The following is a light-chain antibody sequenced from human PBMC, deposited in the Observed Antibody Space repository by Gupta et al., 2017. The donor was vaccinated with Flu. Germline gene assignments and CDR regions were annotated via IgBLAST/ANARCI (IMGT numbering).Light chain of an antibody. Sequence: DIQMTQSPSNLSASVGDRVTITCRASQSINSWLAWYQQKPGKAPKLLIYKASTLESGVPSRFSGSGSGTEFTLTISSLQPDDFATYYCQQCHTYWTFGQGTKVEIK. V-gene: IGKV1-5*03. CDR2: KAS. J-gene: IGKJ1*01. CDR1: QSINSW. CDR3: QQCHTYWT.